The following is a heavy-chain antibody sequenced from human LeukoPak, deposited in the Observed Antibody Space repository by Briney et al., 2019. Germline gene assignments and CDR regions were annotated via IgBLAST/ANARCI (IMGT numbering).Heavy chain of an antibody. CDR3: ARVDSSGWYWYSFDD. CDR2: ISYDGGNR. V-gene: IGHV3-30-3*01. Sequence: GGSLRLSCAASGFIFRNYAMHWVRQAPGKGLECVAIISYDGGNRYYADSVKDRFTISRDNSKSTLYLQMNSLRAEDTAIYYCARVDSSGWYWYSFDDWGQGTLVTVSS. D-gene: IGHD6-19*01. CDR1: GFIFRNYA. J-gene: IGHJ4*02.